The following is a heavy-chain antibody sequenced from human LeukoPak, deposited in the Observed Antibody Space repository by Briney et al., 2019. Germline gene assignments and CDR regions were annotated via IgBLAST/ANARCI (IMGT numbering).Heavy chain of an antibody. CDR1: GGSISSHY. J-gene: IGHJ5*02. CDR2: IYYSGST. Sequence: SETLSLTCTVSGGSISSHYWSWIRQPPGKGREWIGYIYYSGSTNYNPSLKSRVTISVDTSKNQFSLKLSSVTAADTAVYYCARDLSLDTWFDPWGQGTLVTVSS. CDR3: ARDLSLDTWFDP. V-gene: IGHV4-59*11.